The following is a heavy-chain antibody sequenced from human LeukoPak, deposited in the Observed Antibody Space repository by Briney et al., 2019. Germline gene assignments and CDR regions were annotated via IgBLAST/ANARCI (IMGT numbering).Heavy chain of an antibody. J-gene: IGHJ4*02. CDR1: GFTVSSNY. CDR2: IYSGGST. CDR3: ARERTQITVASFGY. V-gene: IGHV3-53*01. D-gene: IGHD6-19*01. Sequence: GGSLRLSCAASGFTVSSNYMSWVRQAPGKGLEWVSVIYSGGSTYYADSVKGRFTISRDNAKNSLYLQMDSLRAEDTAVYYCARERTQITVASFGYWGQGTLVTVS.